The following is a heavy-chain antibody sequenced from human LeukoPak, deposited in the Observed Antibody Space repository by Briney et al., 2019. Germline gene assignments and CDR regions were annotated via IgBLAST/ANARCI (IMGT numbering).Heavy chain of an antibody. CDR1: GYTFTSYY. CDR3: ARPGETYYDFWSGYYPLRY. Sequence: ASVKVSCEASGYTFTSYYMHWVRQAPGQGLEWMGIINPSGGSTSYAQKFQGRVTMTRDTSTSTVYMELSSLRSEDTAVYYCARPGETYYDFWSGYYPLRYWGQGTLVTVSS. J-gene: IGHJ4*02. CDR2: INPSGGST. D-gene: IGHD3-3*01. V-gene: IGHV1-46*01.